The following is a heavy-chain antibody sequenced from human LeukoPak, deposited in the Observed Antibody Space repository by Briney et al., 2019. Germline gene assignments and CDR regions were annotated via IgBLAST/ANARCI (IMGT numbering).Heavy chain of an antibody. V-gene: IGHV3-7*01. Sequence: GGSLRLSCAASGFTFSRSWMHWVRQAPGKGLEWVASIKEDGSEKYYVDSVKGRFTISRDNAKNSLYLQMNSLRAEDTAMYYCARDYGGSSPFDYWGQGTLVTVSS. CDR3: ARDYGGSSPFDY. D-gene: IGHD4-23*01. J-gene: IGHJ4*02. CDR1: GFTFSRSW. CDR2: IKEDGSEK.